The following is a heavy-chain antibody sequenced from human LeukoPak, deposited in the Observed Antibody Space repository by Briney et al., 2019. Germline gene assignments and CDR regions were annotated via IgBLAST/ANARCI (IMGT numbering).Heavy chain of an antibody. D-gene: IGHD2-2*01. V-gene: IGHV4-39*07. Sequence: SETLSLTCTVSGGSISSSSYYWGWIRQPPGKGLEWIGSIYYSGSTYYNPSLKSRVTISVDTSKNQFSLKPSSVTAADTAVYYCARDCSSTSCYEYWGQGTLVTVSS. J-gene: IGHJ4*02. CDR1: GGSISSSSYY. CDR3: ARDCSSTSCYEY. CDR2: IYYSGST.